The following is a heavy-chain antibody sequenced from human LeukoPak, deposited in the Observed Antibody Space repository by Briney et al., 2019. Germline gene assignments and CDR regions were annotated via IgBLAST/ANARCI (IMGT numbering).Heavy chain of an antibody. Sequence: SETLSLTCTVSGDSINNYYWRWIRQPPGKGLQWIAYAHYSGQTNYNPSLKSRVTISVDTSKNQLSLNLSSVTAADTAVYYCSRDRLMAGYLDLWGRGTLVTVSS. V-gene: IGHV4-59*01. CDR1: GDSINNYY. J-gene: IGHJ2*01. CDR2: AHYSGQT. D-gene: IGHD6-19*01. CDR3: SRDRLMAGYLDL.